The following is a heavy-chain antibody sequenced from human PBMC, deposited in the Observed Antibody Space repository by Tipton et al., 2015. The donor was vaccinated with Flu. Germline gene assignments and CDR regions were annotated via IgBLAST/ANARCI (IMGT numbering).Heavy chain of an antibody. J-gene: IGHJ3*02. D-gene: IGHD2-15*01. Sequence: SLRLSCAASGFDSAFDFSSYDIHWVRQVTGKGLEWVSFIGTLGDTLYAASVKGRFTVSRDNDKKSSSLQADGLNVGDTALYYCTKARRAWSRDAFDIWGQGTMVTVSS. V-gene: IGHV3-13*01. CDR1: GFDSAFDFSSYD. CDR3: TKARRAWSRDAFDI. CDR2: IGTLGDT.